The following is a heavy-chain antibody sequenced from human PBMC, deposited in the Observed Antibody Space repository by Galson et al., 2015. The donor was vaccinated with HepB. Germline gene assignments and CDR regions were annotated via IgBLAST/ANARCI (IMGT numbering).Heavy chain of an antibody. Sequence: SLRLSCAASGFSFSSYAMHWVRQAPGKGLEWVAIISYDGTNEYYADSVKGRFTISRDNSKNTLFLQMDSLRAEDTAIYYCAKVYGSNWWWFDPWGQGALVTVSS. V-gene: IGHV3-30*04. CDR3: AKVYGSNWWWFDP. CDR2: ISYDGTNE. J-gene: IGHJ5*02. CDR1: GFSFSSYA. D-gene: IGHD4-23*01.